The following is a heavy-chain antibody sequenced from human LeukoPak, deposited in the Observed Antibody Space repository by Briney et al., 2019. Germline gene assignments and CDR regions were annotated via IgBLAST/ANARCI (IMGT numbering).Heavy chain of an antibody. J-gene: IGHJ3*02. CDR1: GFTFSSYS. Sequence: GGSLRLSCAASGFTFSSYSMNWVRQAPGKGLEWVSSISSSSSYIYYADSVKGRFTISRDNAKNSLYLQMNSLRAEDTAVYYCARQWLRHPRSAFDIWGQGTMVTVSS. V-gene: IGHV3-21*01. D-gene: IGHD5-12*01. CDR2: ISSSSSYI. CDR3: ARQWLRHPRSAFDI.